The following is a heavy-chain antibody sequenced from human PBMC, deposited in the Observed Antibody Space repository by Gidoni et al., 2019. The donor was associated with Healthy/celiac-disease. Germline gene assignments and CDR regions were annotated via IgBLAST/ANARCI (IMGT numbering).Heavy chain of an antibody. CDR2: IYYSGST. V-gene: IGHV4-39*02. Sequence: QLQLQESGPGLVKPSETLSLTCTVSGGSISSSSYYWGWIRQPPGKGLEWIGSIYYSGSTYYNPSLKSRVTISVDTSKNQFSLKLSSVTAADTAVYYCARDCTGSSSSWFDPWGQGTLVTVSS. CDR1: GGSISSSSYY. J-gene: IGHJ5*02. D-gene: IGHD6-6*01. CDR3: ARDCTGSSSSWFDP.